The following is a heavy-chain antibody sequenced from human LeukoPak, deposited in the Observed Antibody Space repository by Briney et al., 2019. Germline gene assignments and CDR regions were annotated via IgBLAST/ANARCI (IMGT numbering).Heavy chain of an antibody. Sequence: GGSLRLSCAASGFTFSSYSMNWVRQAPGKGLEWLAVISYDGSNTYYTDSVKGRFTISRDNSKNRLYLQMNSLRPEDTAVYYCAKDGQLGGSSWFTLYFDYWGQGTLVTVSS. D-gene: IGHD6-13*01. J-gene: IGHJ4*02. CDR2: ISYDGSNT. CDR1: GFTFSSYS. V-gene: IGHV3-30*18. CDR3: AKDGQLGGSSWFTLYFDY.